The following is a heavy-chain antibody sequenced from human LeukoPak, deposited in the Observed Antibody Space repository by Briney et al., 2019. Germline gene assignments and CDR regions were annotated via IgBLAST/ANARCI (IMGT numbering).Heavy chain of an antibody. CDR3: VRTPPNWGFDY. CDR1: GYTFTTHG. CDR2: MSPNSGDT. V-gene: IGHV1-8*01. D-gene: IGHD7-27*01. Sequence: GASVTVSCKASGYTFTTHGINWVRQATGQGLEWLGWMSPNSGDTGYAQKFQGRVTMTSDSSISTAYMELSSLRSEDTAIYYCVRTPPNWGFDYWGQGTLVTVSS. J-gene: IGHJ4*02.